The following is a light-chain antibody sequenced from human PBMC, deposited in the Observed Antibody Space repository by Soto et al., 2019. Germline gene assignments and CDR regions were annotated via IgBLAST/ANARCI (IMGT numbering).Light chain of an antibody. CDR1: SRDVDAYDF. Sequence: QSALTQPRSVSGSPGQSVAISCTGTSRDVDAYDFVSWYQHHPVKAPKLIISEVSKRPSGVSHRFSGSKSGNTASLTISGLQAEDEADYFCCSFAGSFYVFGTGTRSPS. CDR3: CSFAGSFYV. J-gene: IGLJ1*01. CDR2: EVS. V-gene: IGLV2-11*01.